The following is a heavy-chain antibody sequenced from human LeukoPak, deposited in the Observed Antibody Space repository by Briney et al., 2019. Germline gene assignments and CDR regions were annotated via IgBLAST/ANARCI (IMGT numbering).Heavy chain of an antibody. J-gene: IGHJ4*02. D-gene: IGHD3-10*01. V-gene: IGHV3-7*05. Sequence: GGSLRLSCAASGFTFTHYWMNWVRQAPGIGLEWVATIKEDGSEKYYVDSVKGRFTISRDNAKNSLYLQMDSLRAEDTAVYYCARAVRESDYWGQGTLVTVSS. CDR1: GFTFTHYW. CDR2: IKEDGSEK. CDR3: ARAVRESDY.